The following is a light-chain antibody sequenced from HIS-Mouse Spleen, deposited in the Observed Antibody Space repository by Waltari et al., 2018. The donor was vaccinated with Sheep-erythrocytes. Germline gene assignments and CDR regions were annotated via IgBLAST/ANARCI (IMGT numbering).Light chain of an antibody. CDR1: SSDVWSYNL. CDR3: CSYAGSSTPWV. CDR2: EGS. V-gene: IGLV2-23*01. J-gene: IGLJ3*02. Sequence: QSALTQPASVSGSPGQSITISYTGTSSDVWSYNLVSWYQQHPGKAPKLMIYEGSKRPSGVSNRFSGSKSGNTASLTISGLQAEDEADYYCCSYAGSSTPWVFGGGTKLTVL.